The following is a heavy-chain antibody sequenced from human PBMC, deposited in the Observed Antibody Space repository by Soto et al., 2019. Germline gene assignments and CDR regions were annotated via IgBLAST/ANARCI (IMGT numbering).Heavy chain of an antibody. CDR3: ARDRRGTFVHPYYYYYGMDV. CDR2: IYYSGST. J-gene: IGHJ6*02. D-gene: IGHD1-1*01. V-gene: IGHV4-59*01. Sequence: SETLSLTCTVSCGSISSYYWSWIRQPPGKGLEWIGYIYYSGSTNYNPSLKSRVTISVDTSKNQFSLKLSSVTAADTAVYYCARDRRGTFVHPYYYYYGMDVWGQGTTVTVSS. CDR1: CGSISSYY.